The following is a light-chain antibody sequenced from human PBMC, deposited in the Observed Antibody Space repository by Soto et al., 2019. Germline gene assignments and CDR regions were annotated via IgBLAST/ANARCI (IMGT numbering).Light chain of an antibody. J-gene: IGKJ3*01. V-gene: IGKV3-20*01. CDR2: GAS. Sequence: EIVLTQSPGTLSLSPGERATLSCRASQSVSSSYLAWYQQKPGEAPRLLIYGASGRATGIPDRFSGSGSGTDFTLTISRLETEEFTVYCCQQYGSSIFTFGPGTKVDIK. CDR1: QSVSSSY. CDR3: QQYGSSIFT.